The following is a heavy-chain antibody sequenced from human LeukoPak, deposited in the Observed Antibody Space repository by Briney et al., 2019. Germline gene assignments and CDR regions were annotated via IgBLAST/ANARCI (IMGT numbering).Heavy chain of an antibody. CDR3: AKEGGSNNYYYYYMDV. CDR2: IRYDGSNK. J-gene: IGHJ6*03. Sequence: GGSLRLSCAASGFTFSSYVMHWARQAPGKGLEWVAFIRYDGSNKYYADSVKGRFTISRDNSRNTLYLQMNSLRAEDTAVYYCAKEGGSNNYYYYYMDVWGRGTTVTVSS. V-gene: IGHV3-30*02. CDR1: GFTFSSYV. D-gene: IGHD1-26*01.